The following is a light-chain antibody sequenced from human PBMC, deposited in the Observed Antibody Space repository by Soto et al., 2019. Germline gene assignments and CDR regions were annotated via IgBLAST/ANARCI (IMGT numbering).Light chain of an antibody. CDR3: QHYGTTPWT. V-gene: IGKV3-20*01. J-gene: IGKJ1*01. Sequence: EIVLTQSPGTLSLSPGERATLSCRASQTVSSNYLAWYQQKPGQAPRLLIYGASSRITGIPERFSGSGSGTDFSLTISRLEPKDFAVYYCQHYGTTPWTFGQGTKVGIK. CDR1: QTVSSNY. CDR2: GAS.